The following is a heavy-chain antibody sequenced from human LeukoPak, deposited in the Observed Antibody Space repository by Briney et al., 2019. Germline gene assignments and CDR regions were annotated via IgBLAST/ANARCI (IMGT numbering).Heavy chain of an antibody. CDR2: INPNSGGT. J-gene: IGHJ5*02. D-gene: IGHD3-3*01. CDR3: ARDLSGIWSGSVGWFDP. V-gene: IGHV1-2*06. CDR1: GYTFTGYY. Sequence: ASVKVSCKASGYTFTGYYMHWVRQAPGQGLEWMGRINPNSGGTNYAQKFQGRVTMTRDTSISTAYMELSRLRCDDTAVYYCARDLSGIWSGSVGWFDPWGQGTLVTVSS.